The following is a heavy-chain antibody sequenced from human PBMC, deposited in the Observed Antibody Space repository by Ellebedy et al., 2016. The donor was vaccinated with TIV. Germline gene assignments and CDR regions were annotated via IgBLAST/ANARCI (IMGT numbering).Heavy chain of an antibody. CDR2: ISGSGGST. D-gene: IGHD4-17*01. CDR1: GFTFSSYA. Sequence: PGGSLRLSCAASGFTFSSYAMSWVRQAPGKGLEWVSAISGSGGSTYYADSVKGRFTISRDNSKNTLYLQMNSLRAEDTAVYYCAKARDEVYGDYYYYYYGMDVWGQGTTVTVSS. CDR3: AKARDEVYGDYYYYYYGMDV. V-gene: IGHV3-23*01. J-gene: IGHJ6*02.